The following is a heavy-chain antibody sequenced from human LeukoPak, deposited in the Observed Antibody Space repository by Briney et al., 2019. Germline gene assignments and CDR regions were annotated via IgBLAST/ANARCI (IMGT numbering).Heavy chain of an antibody. D-gene: IGHD3-10*01. CDR1: GFTFSTYS. V-gene: IGHV3-21*01. J-gene: IGHJ4*02. Sequence: GGSLRLSCAASGFTFSTYSMNWVRQAPGKGLEWVSSISRSSSYMSYADSVKGRFTISRDNAENSLYLQMNSLRAEDTAVYYCAGGLTGRGYWGQGTLVTVSS. CDR3: AGGLTGRGY. CDR2: ISRSSSYM.